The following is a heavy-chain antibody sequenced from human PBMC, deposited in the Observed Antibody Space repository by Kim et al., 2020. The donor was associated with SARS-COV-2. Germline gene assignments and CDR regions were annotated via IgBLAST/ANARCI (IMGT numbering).Heavy chain of an antibody. CDR2: IFYKGTT. V-gene: IGHV4-39*01. J-gene: IGHJ4*03. Sequence: SETLSLTCTVSGGSISGSTNHWSWIRQTPGKGLEWIGSIFYKGTTYYNPSLKSRITMSVDQSENHFSLRLTSVTATDTGVYFCARHRHGDYLATGYF. CDR3: ARHRHGDYLATGYF. D-gene: IGHD4-17*01. CDR1: GGSISGSTNH.